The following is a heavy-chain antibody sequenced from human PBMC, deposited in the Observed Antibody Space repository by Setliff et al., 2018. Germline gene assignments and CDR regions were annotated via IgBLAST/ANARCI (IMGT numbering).Heavy chain of an antibody. CDR2: IWYDGSNK. V-gene: IGHV3-33*06. CDR3: AKASDSSGYYGFDI. D-gene: IGHD3-22*01. J-gene: IGHJ3*02. Sequence: PGGSLRLSCAASGFILSPYGMHWVRQAPGKGLEWVAVIWYDGSNKYYADSVKGRFTISRDNSKNTLHLQMNSLRAEDTAVYYCAKASDSSGYYGFDIWGQGTMVT. CDR1: GFILSPYG.